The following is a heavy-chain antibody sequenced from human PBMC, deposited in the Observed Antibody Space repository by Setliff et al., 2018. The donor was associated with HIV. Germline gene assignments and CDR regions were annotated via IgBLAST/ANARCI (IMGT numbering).Heavy chain of an antibody. J-gene: IGHJ4*02. Sequence: SETLSLTCTVSGDSISRNDWAWVRQPPGKGLEWIGHIYYNGTTNYNPSIKSRVTISVDTSKNQFSLKLSSVTAADTAVYYCARGANYYDSSGYYDYWGQGTLVTVSS. CDR2: IYYNGTT. D-gene: IGHD3-22*01. CDR3: ARGANYYDSSGYYDY. V-gene: IGHV4-59*12. CDR1: GDSISRND.